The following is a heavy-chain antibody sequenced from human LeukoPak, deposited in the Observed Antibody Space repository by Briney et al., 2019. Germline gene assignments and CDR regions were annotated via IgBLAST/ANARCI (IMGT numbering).Heavy chain of an antibody. V-gene: IGHV4-39*07. CDR1: GGSISSSSYY. Sequence: SETLSLTCTVSGGSISSSSYYWGWIRQPPGKGLEWIGSFYYSGSTYYNPSLKSRVTISVDTSKNQFSLKLSSVTAADTAVYYCARGGVRGVGKAEFDPWGQGTLVTVSS. CDR2: FYYSGST. J-gene: IGHJ5*02. D-gene: IGHD3-10*01. CDR3: ARGGVRGVGKAEFDP.